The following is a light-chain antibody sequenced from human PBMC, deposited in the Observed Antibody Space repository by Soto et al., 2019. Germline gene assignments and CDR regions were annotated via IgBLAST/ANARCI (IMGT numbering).Light chain of an antibody. CDR2: QVS. V-gene: IGLV2-14*01. Sequence: SALTQPASVSGSPGQSITISCTGTSSDIGDYNYVSWYQQHPGKAPKLIIYQVSNRPSGVSNRFSGSKSGNTASLTISGLQAEDEGDYYCSSYARSSTIFAGGTKLTVL. CDR3: SSYARSSTI. CDR1: SSDIGDYNY. J-gene: IGLJ2*01.